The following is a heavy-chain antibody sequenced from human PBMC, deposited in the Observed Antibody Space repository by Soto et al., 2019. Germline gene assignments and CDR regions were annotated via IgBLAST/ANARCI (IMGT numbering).Heavy chain of an antibody. Sequence: ASVKVCCKASGYTFTSYGISWVRQAPGQGLEWMGWINAYDGNTNYAQPFHGRVTMTTDTSTSTAYMELRSLKSDDTAVYYCAGYCSGASCLSPTIDYHYGMDVGGQGTTETVSS. CDR2: INAYDGNT. J-gene: IGHJ6*02. V-gene: IGHV1-18*04. CDR1: GYTFTSYG. D-gene: IGHD2-15*01. CDR3: AGYCSGASCLSPTIDYHYGMDV.